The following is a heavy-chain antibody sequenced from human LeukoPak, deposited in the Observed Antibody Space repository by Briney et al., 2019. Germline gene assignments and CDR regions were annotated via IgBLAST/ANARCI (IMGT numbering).Heavy chain of an antibody. CDR2: INAGNGNT. D-gene: IGHD3-22*01. J-gene: IGHJ4*02. CDR1: GYTFTSYA. CDR3: ARETDYYDSSGYSVFDY. V-gene: IGHV1-3*01. Sequence: ASVKVPCTASGYTFTSYAMHWVRQAPGQRLEWMGWINAGNGNTKYSQKFQGRVTITRDTSASTAYMELGSLRSEDTAVYYCARETDYYDSSGYSVFDYWGQGTLVTVSS.